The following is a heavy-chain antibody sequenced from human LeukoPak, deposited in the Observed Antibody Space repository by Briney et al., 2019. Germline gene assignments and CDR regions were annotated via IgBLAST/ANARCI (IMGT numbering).Heavy chain of an antibody. D-gene: IGHD3-22*01. J-gene: IGHJ6*03. CDR3: ARLKFYDSTGYTPGYYMDV. V-gene: IGHV4-4*07. Sequence: PSETLSLTCTVSGGSIISYYWSWVRQSAGKGLEWIGRIYPSGSTEYNTSLKSRVTMSVDMSKKRFSLKLTSVTAADTAVYYCARLKFYDSTGYTPGYYMDVWGKGTTVTVSS. CDR2: IYPSGST. CDR1: GGSIISYY.